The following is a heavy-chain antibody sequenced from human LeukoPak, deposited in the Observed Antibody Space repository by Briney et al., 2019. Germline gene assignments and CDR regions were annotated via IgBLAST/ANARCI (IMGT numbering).Heavy chain of an antibody. J-gene: IGHJ4*02. CDR2: IYSGGST. V-gene: IGHV3-66*01. CDR1: GFTVSSNY. D-gene: IGHD3-10*01. CDR3: ARDKLDGSGNPFDY. Sequence: GGSLRLSCAASGFTVSSNYMSWVRQAPGKGLEWVSVIYSGGSTYYADSVKGRFTISRDNSKNTLYLQMNTLRAEDTAVYYCARDKLDGSGNPFDYWGQGTLVTVSS.